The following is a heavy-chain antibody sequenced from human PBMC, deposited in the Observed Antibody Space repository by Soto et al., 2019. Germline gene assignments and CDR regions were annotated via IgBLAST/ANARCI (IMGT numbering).Heavy chain of an antibody. V-gene: IGHV3-30-3*01. CDR3: ARDGGAY. CDR1: GFTFSSYA. CDR2: MSYDGSSK. D-gene: IGHD3-16*01. Sequence: QVQLVESGGGVVQPGRSLRLSCAASGFTFSSYAMHWVRRAPGKGLEWMAVMSYDGSSKYYADSVKGRFTISRDNSKNTLYLQMNSLRPEDTALYYCARDGGAYWGQGTLVIVSS. J-gene: IGHJ4*02.